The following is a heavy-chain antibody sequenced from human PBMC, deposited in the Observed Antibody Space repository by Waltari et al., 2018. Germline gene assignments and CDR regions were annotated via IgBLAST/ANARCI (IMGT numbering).Heavy chain of an antibody. J-gene: IGHJ6*02. CDR2: RNPNSGKT. Sequence: QVQLVQSGAEVKKPGASVKVSCKASGYTFPSYDINWVRQATGQGLEWMGWRNPNSGKTGYAQKFQGRVTITRNTSISTAYMELSRLRSEDTAVYYCARRTGSRYYYGMDVWGQGTTVTVSS. CDR1: GYTFPSYD. V-gene: IGHV1-8*03. CDR3: ARRTGSRYYYGMDV.